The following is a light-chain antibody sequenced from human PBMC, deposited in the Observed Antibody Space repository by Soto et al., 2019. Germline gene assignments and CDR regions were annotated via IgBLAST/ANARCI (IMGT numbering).Light chain of an antibody. CDR2: GAS. CDR3: QQYNDWPRT. CDR1: QSVTNN. J-gene: IGKJ1*01. Sequence: EIVLTQSPGTLSLSPGERATLSCRASQSVTNNQLAWFRQKPGQAPRLLIYGASTRAIGTPAGFSGSGSGTEFTLTIRSLQSEDFAVYYCQQYNDWPRTFGQGTKVDIK. V-gene: IGKV3-15*01.